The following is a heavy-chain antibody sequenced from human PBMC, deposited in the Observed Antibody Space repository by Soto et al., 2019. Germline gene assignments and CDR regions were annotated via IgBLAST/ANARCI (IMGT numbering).Heavy chain of an antibody. CDR1: GYTFTGYY. CDR2: INPNSGDT. CDR3: ARDYGSGSYYTGDLDY. Sequence: ASGKVSCKASGYTFTGYYIHWLRQSPGQGLEWMGWINPNSGDTNYAQKFQGRVTMTRDTSISTAYMELSRLRSDDTAVYYCARDYGSGSYYTGDLDYWGQGTLVTVSS. D-gene: IGHD3-10*01. V-gene: IGHV1-2*02. J-gene: IGHJ4*02.